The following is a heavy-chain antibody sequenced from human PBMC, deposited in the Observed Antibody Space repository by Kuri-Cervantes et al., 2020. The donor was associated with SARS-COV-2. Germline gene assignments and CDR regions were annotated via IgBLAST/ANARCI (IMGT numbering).Heavy chain of an antibody. CDR2: ISGSGGST. Sequence: GGSLRLSCAASGFTFNTYAMSWVRQAPGKGLEWVSGISGSGGSTYYADSVKGRFTISRDNSKNTLYLQMNSLRAEDTAVYYCAKDSGYQLHYVYYYYGMDVWGQGTTVTVSS. CDR1: GFTFNTYA. D-gene: IGHD2-2*01. CDR3: AKDSGYQLHYVYYYYGMDV. J-gene: IGHJ6*02. V-gene: IGHV3-23*01.